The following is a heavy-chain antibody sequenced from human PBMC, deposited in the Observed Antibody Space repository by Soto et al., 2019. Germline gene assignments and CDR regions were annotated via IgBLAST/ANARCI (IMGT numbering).Heavy chain of an antibody. CDR3: ARQRATITNWFDP. D-gene: IGHD5-12*01. J-gene: IGHJ5*02. V-gene: IGHV4-59*08. Sequence: SETLSLTCTVSGGSINSYYWSWIRQPPGKGLERIGYIYYSGSTSYNPSLKSRVTISVDTSKNQFSLKLSSVTAADTAVYYCARQRATITNWFDPWGQGTLVTVSS. CDR2: IYYSGST. CDR1: GGSINSYY.